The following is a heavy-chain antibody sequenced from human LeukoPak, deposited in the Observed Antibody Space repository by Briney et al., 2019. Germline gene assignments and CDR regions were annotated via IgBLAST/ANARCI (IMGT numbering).Heavy chain of an antibody. CDR3: AKDGATAGHYYYYMDV. CDR2: ISSSGSTI. J-gene: IGHJ6*03. Sequence: GGSLRLSCAASGFTFSSYEMNWVRQAPGKGLEWVSYISSSGSTIYCADSVKGRFTISRDNFKNTLYLQMNSLIAEDTAVYYCAKDGATAGHYYYYMDVWGKGTTVTISS. V-gene: IGHV3-48*03. CDR1: GFTFSSYE. D-gene: IGHD5-12*01.